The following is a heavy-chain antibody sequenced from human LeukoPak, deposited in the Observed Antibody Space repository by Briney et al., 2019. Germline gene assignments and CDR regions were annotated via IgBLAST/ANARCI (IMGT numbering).Heavy chain of an antibody. D-gene: IGHD3-16*02. CDR2: ISVYNGNT. CDR1: GYTFTSYG. CDR3: ARDLSLVSSVFDP. Sequence: GASVKVSCKASGYTFTSYGISWVRQAPGQGLEWMGWISVYNGNTNYAQKLQGRVTMTTDTSTSTAYMELRSLRSDDTAVFYCARDLSLVSSVFDPWGQGTLVTVSS. V-gene: IGHV1-18*01. J-gene: IGHJ5*02.